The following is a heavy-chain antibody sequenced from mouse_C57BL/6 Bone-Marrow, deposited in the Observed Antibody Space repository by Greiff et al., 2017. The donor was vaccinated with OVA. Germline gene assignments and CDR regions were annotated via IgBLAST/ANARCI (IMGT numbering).Heavy chain of an antibody. CDR3: ARVYQLGYAMDY. CDR2: ISYDGSN. CDR1: GYSITSGYY. J-gene: IGHJ4*01. D-gene: IGHD3-1*01. V-gene: IGHV3-6*01. Sequence: EVKLVESGPGLVKPSQSLSLTCSVTGYSITSGYYWNWIRQFPGNKLEWMGYISYDGSNNYNPSLKNRISITRDTSKNQFFLKLNSVTTEDTATYYCARVYQLGYAMDYWGQGTSVTVSS.